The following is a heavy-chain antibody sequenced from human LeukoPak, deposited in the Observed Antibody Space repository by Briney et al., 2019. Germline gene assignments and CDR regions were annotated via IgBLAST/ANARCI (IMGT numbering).Heavy chain of an antibody. CDR3: ARVVGTLTAYYFDY. Sequence: GGSLRLSCTVSGFTVSSNSMSWVRQAPGKGLEWVANIKQDGSEKYYVDSVKGRFTISRDNAKNSLYLQMNSLRAEDTAVYYCARVVGTLTAYYFDYWGQGTLVTVSS. CDR2: IKQDGSEK. J-gene: IGHJ4*02. CDR1: GFTVSSNS. D-gene: IGHD5-12*01. V-gene: IGHV3-7*01.